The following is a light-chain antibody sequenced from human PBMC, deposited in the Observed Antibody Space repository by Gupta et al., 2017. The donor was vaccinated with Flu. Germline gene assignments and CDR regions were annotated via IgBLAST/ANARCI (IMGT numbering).Light chain of an antibody. CDR2: ADN. V-gene: IGLV1-44*01. CDR1: SSNLGVNS. CDR3: ASWDYTLRGLYV. Sequence: VTITCSGRSSNLGVNSVDVNQQAPGAAPNLLIYADNKRPSGGPAQFSGSKSDTSASLGISGLQAEDEAEYFCASWDYTLRGLYVFGTGTKVTVL. J-gene: IGLJ1*01.